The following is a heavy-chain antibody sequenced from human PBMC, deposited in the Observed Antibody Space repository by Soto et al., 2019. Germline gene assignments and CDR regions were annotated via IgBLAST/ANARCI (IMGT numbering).Heavy chain of an antibody. CDR3: AREFPPPTPNWFDP. Sequence: SETLSLTCTVSGGSISSGGYYWSWIRQHPGKGLEWIGYNYYSGSTYYNPSLKSRVTISVDTSKNQFSLKLSSVTAADTAVYYCAREFPPPTPNWFDPWGQGTLVTVSS. V-gene: IGHV4-31*03. CDR1: GGSISSGGYY. CDR2: NYYSGST. J-gene: IGHJ5*02.